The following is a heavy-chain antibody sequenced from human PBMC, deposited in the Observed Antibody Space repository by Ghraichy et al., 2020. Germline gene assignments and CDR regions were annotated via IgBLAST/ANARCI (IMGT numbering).Heavy chain of an antibody. CDR3: ARDPYDFWSGYYLDYFDY. CDR1: GYTFTSYG. Sequence: ASVKVSCKASGYTFTSYGISWVRQAPGQGLEWMGWISAYNGNTNYAQKLQGRVTMTTDTSTSTAYMELRSLRSDDTAVYYCARDPYDFWSGYYLDYFDYWGQGTLVTVSS. J-gene: IGHJ4*02. D-gene: IGHD3-3*01. CDR2: ISAYNGNT. V-gene: IGHV1-18*01.